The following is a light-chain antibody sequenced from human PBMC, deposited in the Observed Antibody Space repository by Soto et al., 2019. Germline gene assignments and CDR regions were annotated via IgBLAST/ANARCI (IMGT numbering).Light chain of an antibody. Sequence: EIVMTQSPATLSVSPGERATLSCRASQSVSSYLAWYQQKPGQAPRLLIYGASSRATGIPDRFSGSGSGTDFTLTIRRLEPEDFAVYYCQQYGSSYPWTFGQGTKVDIK. J-gene: IGKJ1*01. V-gene: IGKV3-20*01. CDR1: QSVSSY. CDR2: GAS. CDR3: QQYGSSYPWT.